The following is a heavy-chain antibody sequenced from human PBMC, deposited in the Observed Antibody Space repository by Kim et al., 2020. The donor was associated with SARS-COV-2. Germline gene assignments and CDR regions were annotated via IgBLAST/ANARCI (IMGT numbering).Heavy chain of an antibody. CDR3: AKDLARGWLVPYYYYGMDV. J-gene: IGHJ6*02. CDR2: ISWNSGSI. CDR1: GFTFDDYA. V-gene: IGHV3-9*01. Sequence: GGSLRLSCAASGFTFDDYAMHWVRQAPGKGLEWVSGISWNSGSIGYADSVKGRFTISRDNAKNSLYLQMNSLRAEDTALYYCAKDLARGWLVPYYYYGMDVWGQGTTVTVSS. D-gene: IGHD6-19*01.